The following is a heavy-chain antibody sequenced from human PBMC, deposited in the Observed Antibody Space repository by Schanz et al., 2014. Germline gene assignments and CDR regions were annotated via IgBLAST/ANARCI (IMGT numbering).Heavy chain of an antibody. CDR1: GFTFSRYG. J-gene: IGHJ4*02. D-gene: IGHD3-9*01. CDR2: ITGSGAT. CDR3: AKRNHDMQSLPLDY. V-gene: IGHV3-NL1*01. Sequence: QVQLVESGGGVVQPGRSLRLSCAASGFTFSRYGMHWVRQAPGKGLEWVSIITGSGATYYADSVKGRFTISRDNSKNTLYLQMNSLSAEDTAVYYCAKRNHDMQSLPLDYWGQGTLVIGSS.